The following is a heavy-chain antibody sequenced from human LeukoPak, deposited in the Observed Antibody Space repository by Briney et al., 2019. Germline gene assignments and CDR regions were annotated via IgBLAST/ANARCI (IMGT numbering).Heavy chain of an antibody. CDR2: MNPNSGNT. Sequence: ASVKVSCKASGYTFTSYDINWVRQATGQGLEWMGWMNPNSGNTGYAQKFQGRVTMTRNTSISTAYMELSSLRSEDTAVYYCARGHGDYIYYYYGMDVWGQGTTVTVSS. CDR1: GYTFTSYD. CDR3: ARGHGDYIYYYYGMDV. D-gene: IGHD4-17*01. V-gene: IGHV1-8*01. J-gene: IGHJ6*02.